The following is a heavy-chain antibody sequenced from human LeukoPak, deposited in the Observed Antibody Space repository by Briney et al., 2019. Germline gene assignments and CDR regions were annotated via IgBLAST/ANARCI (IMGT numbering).Heavy chain of an antibody. V-gene: IGHV4-30-4*01. D-gene: IGHD3-9*01. CDR2: IYYSGST. CDR3: ARERSGYSAFDI. Sequence: SETLSLTCTVSGGSISSGDYYWSWIRQPPGKGLEWIGYIYYSGSTYYNPSLKSRVTISVDTSKNQFSLKLSSVTAADTAVYYCARERSGYSAFDIWGQGTMVTVSS. CDR1: GGSISSGDYY. J-gene: IGHJ3*02.